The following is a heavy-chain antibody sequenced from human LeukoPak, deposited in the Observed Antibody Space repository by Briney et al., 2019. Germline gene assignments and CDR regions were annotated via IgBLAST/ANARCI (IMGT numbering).Heavy chain of an antibody. CDR3: ARGGAVPANCFDP. CDR1: GXTFSGYW. D-gene: IGHD2-2*01. J-gene: IGHJ5*02. CDR2: INSDGSST. V-gene: IGHV3-74*01. Sequence: GGSLRLSCAASGXTFSGYWMHWVRQAPGKGLVWVSRINSDGSSTTYAGSVKGRFTISRDNARNTLYLQMNTLRAEDTAVYYCARGGAVPANCFDPWGQGTLVTVSS.